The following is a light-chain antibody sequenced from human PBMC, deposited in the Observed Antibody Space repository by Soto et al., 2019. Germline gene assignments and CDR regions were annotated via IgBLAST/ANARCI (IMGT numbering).Light chain of an antibody. CDR1: SSNIGAGYD. V-gene: IGLV1-40*01. Sequence: QSVLTQPPSVSGAPGQRVTISCTGSSSNIGAGYDVHWYQQLPGTAPRLLIYANSDRPSGVPDRFSGSKSGTSASLAITGLQAEDEADYYCQSYDNSLSGDVVFVGGTKLTVL. J-gene: IGLJ2*01. CDR3: QSYDNSLSGDVV. CDR2: ANS.